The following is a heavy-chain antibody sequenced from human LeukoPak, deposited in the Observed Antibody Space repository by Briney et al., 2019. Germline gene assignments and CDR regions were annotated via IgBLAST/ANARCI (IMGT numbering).Heavy chain of an antibody. J-gene: IGHJ4*02. CDR1: GFTFGGYG. CDR3: TRYNNDHFDY. V-gene: IGHV3-33*01. D-gene: IGHD1-14*01. Sequence: SGGSLRLSCAGSGFTFGGYGMHWFRQTPGKGLEWVAVIAYDGSRAFYADSVKGRFTISRDNSKNTMYVQMDDLRAEDTAVYYCTRYNNDHFDYWGQGTLVTVSS. CDR2: IAYDGSRA.